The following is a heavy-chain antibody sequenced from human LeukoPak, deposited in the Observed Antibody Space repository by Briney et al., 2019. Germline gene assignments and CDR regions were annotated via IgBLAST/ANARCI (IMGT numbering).Heavy chain of an antibody. CDR3: AKDYSGYTSYFDS. CDR2: MSSSSSYI. V-gene: IGHV3-21*01. D-gene: IGHD5-12*01. CDR1: GFTFSSYN. Sequence: GGTLSLSFAASGFTFSSYNMNWVSQAPGKGLEWVSSMSSSSSYIYYADSVKGRFSISRDNSKNTLYLQMNSLRVEDTAVYYCAKDYSGYTSYFDSWGRGTLVTVST. J-gene: IGHJ4*02.